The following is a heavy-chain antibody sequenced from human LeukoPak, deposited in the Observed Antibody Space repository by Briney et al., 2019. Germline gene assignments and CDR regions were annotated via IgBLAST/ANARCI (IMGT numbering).Heavy chain of an antibody. Sequence: GGSLRLSCAASGFTFSSCGMTWVRQAPGKGLEWVSSINGSDGGTYYADSVKGRFTISRDNSKNTLYLQMNSLRAEDTAIYYCAKRGPIYTSSPGNYFDYWGQGTLVTVSS. D-gene: IGHD6-6*01. CDR3: AKRGPIYTSSPGNYFDY. CDR1: GFTFSSCG. V-gene: IGHV3-23*01. J-gene: IGHJ4*02. CDR2: INGSDGGT.